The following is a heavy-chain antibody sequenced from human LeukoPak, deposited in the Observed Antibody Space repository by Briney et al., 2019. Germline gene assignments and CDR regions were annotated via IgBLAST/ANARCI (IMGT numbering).Heavy chain of an antibody. D-gene: IGHD2-15*01. CDR3: ARYCSGGSCYSGVSYAFDI. CDR1: GFTFSSYA. CDR2: ISYDGSNK. V-gene: IGHV3-30*04. J-gene: IGHJ3*02. Sequence: GGSLRLSCAASGFTFSSYAMHWVRQAPGKGLEWVAVISYDGSNKYYADSVKGRFTTSRDNSKNTLYLQMNSLRAEDTAVYYCARYCSGGSCYSGVSYAFDIWGQGTMVTVSS.